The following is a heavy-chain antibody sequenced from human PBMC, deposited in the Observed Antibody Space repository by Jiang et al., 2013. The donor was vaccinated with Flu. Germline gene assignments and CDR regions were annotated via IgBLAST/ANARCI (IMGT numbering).Heavy chain of an antibody. V-gene: IGHV4-39*07. CDR1: GGSISSTGYY. Sequence: GPGLVKPSETLSLTCPVSGGSISSTGYYWGWIRQPPGKGLEWLGNIYFSGSTFYNPALKSRITMSVDTSKNQFSLTLSSVTAADTAIYYCARRGKIMSSGRYNWFDPWGQGILVIVSS. J-gene: IGHJ5*02. CDR3: ARRGKIMSSGRYNWFDP. CDR2: IYFSGST. D-gene: IGHD3-10*01.